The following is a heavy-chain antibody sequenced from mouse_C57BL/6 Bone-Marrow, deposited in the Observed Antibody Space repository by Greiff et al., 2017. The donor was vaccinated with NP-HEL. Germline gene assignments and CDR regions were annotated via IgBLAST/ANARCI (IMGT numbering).Heavy chain of an antibody. CDR2: IYPSDSET. CDR3: ARGNYDYDWFAY. V-gene: IGHV1-61*01. CDR1: GYTFTSYW. Sequence: QVQLQQPGAELVRPGSSVKLSCKASGYTFTSYWMDWVKQRPGQGLEWIGNIYPSDSETHYNQKFKDKATLTVDKSSSTAYMQLSSLTSEDSAVYYCARGNYDYDWFAYWGQGTLVTVSA. J-gene: IGHJ3*01. D-gene: IGHD2-4*01.